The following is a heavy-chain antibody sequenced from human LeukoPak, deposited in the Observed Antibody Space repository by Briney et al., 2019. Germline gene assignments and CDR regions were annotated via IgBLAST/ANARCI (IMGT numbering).Heavy chain of an antibody. CDR2: INHSGST. CDR1: GGSFSGYY. CDR3: ARSLYDYVWGSYRYYDY. V-gene: IGHV4-34*01. J-gene: IGHJ4*02. Sequence: PSETLSLTCAVYGGSFSGYYWSWIRQPPGKGLEWIGEINHSGSTNYSPSLKSRVTISVDTSKNQFSLKLSSVTAADTAVYYCARSLYDYVWGSYRYYDYWGQGTLVTVSS. D-gene: IGHD3-16*02.